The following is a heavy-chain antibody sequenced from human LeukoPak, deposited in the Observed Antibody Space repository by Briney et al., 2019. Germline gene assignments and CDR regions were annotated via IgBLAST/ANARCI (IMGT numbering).Heavy chain of an antibody. CDR2: IYYSGST. V-gene: IGHV4-59*01. J-gene: IGHJ6*02. CDR1: GGSFSGYY. D-gene: IGHD2-2*01. Sequence: SETLSLTCAVYGGSFSGYYWSWIRQPPGKGLEWIGYIYYSGSTNYNPSLKSRVTISVDTSKNQLSLKLSSVTAADTAVYYCARGYVVAEGYGMDVWGQGTTVTVSS. CDR3: ARGYVVAEGYGMDV.